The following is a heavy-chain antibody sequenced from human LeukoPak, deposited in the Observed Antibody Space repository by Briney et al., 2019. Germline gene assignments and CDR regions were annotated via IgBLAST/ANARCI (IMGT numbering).Heavy chain of an antibody. CDR2: INPNSGGT. D-gene: IGHD2-15*01. V-gene: IGHV1-2*02. Sequence: ASVKVSCKASGYTFTGYYMHWVRRAPGQGLEWMGWINPNSGGTNYAQKFQGRVTMTRDTSISTAYMELSRLRSDDTAVYYCARGGGKWGPEYYFDYWGQGTLVTVSS. CDR1: GYTFTGYY. CDR3: ARGGGKWGPEYYFDY. J-gene: IGHJ4*02.